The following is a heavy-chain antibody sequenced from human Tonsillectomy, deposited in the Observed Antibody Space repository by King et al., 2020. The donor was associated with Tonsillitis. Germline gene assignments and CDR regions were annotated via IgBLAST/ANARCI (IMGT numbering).Heavy chain of an antibody. V-gene: IGHV1-69*09. Sequence: QLVQSGAEVKKPGSSVKVSCKASGGTFSNYAISWVRQAPGQGLEWMGRIIAMVDIANYAQKFQGRVTITADKSTSTANMELGSLRSEDTAVYYCARDAGYCSGGRCYGHYSYYMDVWGKGTTVTVSS. CDR2: IIAMVDIA. D-gene: IGHD2-15*01. CDR3: ARDAGYCSGGRCYGHYSYYMDV. CDR1: GGTFSNYA. J-gene: IGHJ6*03.